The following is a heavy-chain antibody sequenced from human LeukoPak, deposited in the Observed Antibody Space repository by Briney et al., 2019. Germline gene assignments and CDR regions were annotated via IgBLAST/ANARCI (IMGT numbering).Heavy chain of an antibody. CDR3: TRDTSGSYNS. CDR2: IYTGGST. Sequence: PGGSLRLSCAASGFTFSTYTMNWVRQAPGKGLEWVSVIYTGGSTYYADSVKGRFTISRDNSKNTLYLQMNSLRAEDTAVYYFTRDTSGSYNSWGQGTLVTVSS. J-gene: IGHJ5*02. V-gene: IGHV3-53*01. CDR1: GFTFSTYT. D-gene: IGHD1-26*01.